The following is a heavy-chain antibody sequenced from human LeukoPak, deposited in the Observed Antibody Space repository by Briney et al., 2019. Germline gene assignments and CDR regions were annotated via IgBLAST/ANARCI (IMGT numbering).Heavy chain of an antibody. CDR2: INHSGSN. J-gene: IGHJ4*02. CDR3: ARRVAVTTGFDY. Sequence: PSDTLSLTCGVYGGSFSVYYGSWIRDPTGEGREWIGEINHSGSNNYNPSLKSRVTISVDTSKNQFSLKLSSVTAADTAVYYCARRVAVTTGFDYWAREPWLLSPQ. V-gene: IGHV4-34*01. D-gene: IGHD4-17*01. CDR1: GGSFSVYY.